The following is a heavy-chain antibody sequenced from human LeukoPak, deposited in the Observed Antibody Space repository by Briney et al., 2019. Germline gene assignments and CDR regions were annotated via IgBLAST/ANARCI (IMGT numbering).Heavy chain of an antibody. V-gene: IGHV3-15*07. CDR2: IKSKTDGGTT. CDR3: TTGPPPAWELLDY. CDR1: GFTFSSYS. J-gene: IGHJ4*02. D-gene: IGHD1-26*01. Sequence: GGSLRLSCAASGFTFSSYSMNWVRQAPGKGLEWVGRIKSKTDGGTTDHAAPVKGRFTISRDDSKNTLYLQMNSLKTEDTAVYYCTTGPPPAWELLDYWGQGTLVTVSS.